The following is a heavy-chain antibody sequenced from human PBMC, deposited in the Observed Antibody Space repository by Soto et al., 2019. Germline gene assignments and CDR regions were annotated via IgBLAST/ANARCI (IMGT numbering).Heavy chain of an antibody. CDR1: GVSISYSSYY. D-gene: IGHD5-12*01. CDR2: VYYTGHT. Sequence: QLQLQESGPGLVKPSETLSLTCTVSGVSISYSSYYWGWIRQPPGKGLEWIGSVYYTGHTYRNLSSTRRCTISVDTSKNQFSLKVNSVTAADTAVYYCARHQQEITRGYDPIDYAFDIWGQGTMVPVSS. V-gene: IGHV4-39*01. CDR3: ARHQQEITRGYDPIDYAFDI. J-gene: IGHJ3*02.